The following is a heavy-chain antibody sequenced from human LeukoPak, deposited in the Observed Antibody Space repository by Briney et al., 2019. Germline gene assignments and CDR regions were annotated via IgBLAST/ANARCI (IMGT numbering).Heavy chain of an antibody. CDR3: AKRSGYTTGRFFDF. CDR2: ISGSGDNT. J-gene: IGHJ4*02. D-gene: IGHD5-12*01. Sequence: GGSLKLSCAASGFSFSSYAMSWVRQAPGKGLEWVSSISGSGDNTYYAESVKGRFTISRDNSKNTLFLQMNILRAEDTAVFYCAKRSGYTTGRFFDFWGQGTLVTVSS. CDR1: GFSFSSYA. V-gene: IGHV3-23*01.